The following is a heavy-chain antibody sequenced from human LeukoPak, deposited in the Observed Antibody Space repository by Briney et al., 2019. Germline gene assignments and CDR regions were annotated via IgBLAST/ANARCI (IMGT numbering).Heavy chain of an antibody. J-gene: IGHJ5*02. Sequence: GASVKVSCKASGYTFTSHAMNWVRQAPGQGLEWMGWINPNSGGTNYAQKFQGRVTMTRDTSISTAYMELSRLRSDDTAVYYCARDWRYSNYVSWFDPWGQGTLVTVSS. CDR1: GYTFTSHA. CDR2: INPNSGGT. D-gene: IGHD4-11*01. V-gene: IGHV1-2*02. CDR3: ARDWRYSNYVSWFDP.